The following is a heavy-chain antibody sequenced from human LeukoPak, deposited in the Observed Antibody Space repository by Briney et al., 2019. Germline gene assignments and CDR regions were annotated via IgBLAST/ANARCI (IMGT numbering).Heavy chain of an antibody. D-gene: IGHD3-10*01. Sequence: PGGSLRLSCAASGFILSRHAMHWVRQAPGKGLEFVSAISSNGRNTYYANSVKGRFTISRDSSKNTLYLQMGSLRAEDTAVYYCAKSTRRDYYYMDVWGKGTTVTISS. J-gene: IGHJ6*03. V-gene: IGHV3-64*01. CDR2: ISSNGRNT. CDR1: GFILSRHA. CDR3: AKSTRRDYYYMDV.